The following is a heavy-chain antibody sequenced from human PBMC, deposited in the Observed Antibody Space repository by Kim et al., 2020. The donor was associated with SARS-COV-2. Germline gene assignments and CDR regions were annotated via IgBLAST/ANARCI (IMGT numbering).Heavy chain of an antibody. CDR3: ARGGYSNFDF. CDR2: K. Sequence: KNYVESMKGCFTISRDNAKNALYLQMNSLRVEDTAVYYCARGGYSNFDFWGQGTLVTVSS. J-gene: IGHJ4*02. V-gene: IGHV3-7*01. D-gene: IGHD2-21*01.